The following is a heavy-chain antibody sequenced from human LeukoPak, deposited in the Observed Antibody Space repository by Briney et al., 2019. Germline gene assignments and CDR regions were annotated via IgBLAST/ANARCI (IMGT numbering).Heavy chain of an antibody. J-gene: IGHJ4*02. CDR2: IYHSGST. V-gene: IGHV4-4*02. CDR3: ARAAYYYDSSGYIDY. CDR1: GGSISSSNW. D-gene: IGHD3-22*01. Sequence: PSETLSLTCAVSGGSISSSNWWSWVRQPPGKGLEWIGEIYHSGSTNYNPSLKSRVTISVDKSKNQFSLKLSSMTAADTAVYYCARAAYYYDSSGYIDYWGQGTLVTVSA.